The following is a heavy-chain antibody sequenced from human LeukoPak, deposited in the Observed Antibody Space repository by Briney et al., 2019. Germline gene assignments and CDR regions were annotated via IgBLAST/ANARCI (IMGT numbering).Heavy chain of an antibody. V-gene: IGHV4-59*01. Sequence: SETLSLTCTVSGGSISNYYWSWIRQPPGRGLEWIGYIYYSGSTNYNPSLKSRVTISVDTSKNQFSLKLSSVTAADTAAYYCARGYSRWYWFDPWGQGTLVTVSS. J-gene: IGHJ5*02. CDR2: IYYSGST. CDR3: ARGYSRWYWFDP. CDR1: GGSISNYY. D-gene: IGHD6-13*01.